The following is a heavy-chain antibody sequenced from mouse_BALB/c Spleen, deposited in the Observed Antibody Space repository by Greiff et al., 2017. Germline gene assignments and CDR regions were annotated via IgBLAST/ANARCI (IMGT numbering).Heavy chain of an antibody. Sequence: QVTLKESGPGILQPSQTLSLTCSFSGFSLSTSGMGVSWIRQPSGKGLEWLAHIYWDDDKRYNPSLKSRLTISKDTSSNQVFLKITSVDTADTATYYCARRSTMITENAMDYWGQGTSVTVSS. D-gene: IGHD2-4*01. CDR1: GFSLSTSGMG. V-gene: IGHV8-12*01. J-gene: IGHJ4*01. CDR2: IYWDDDK. CDR3: ARRSTMITENAMDY.